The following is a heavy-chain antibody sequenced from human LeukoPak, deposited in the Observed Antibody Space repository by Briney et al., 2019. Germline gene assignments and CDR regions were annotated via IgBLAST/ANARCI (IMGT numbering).Heavy chain of an antibody. Sequence: GGSLRLSCAASGFTFSSYAMSWVRQAPGKGLEWVSAISGSGGSTYYADSVKGRFTISRDNSKNTLYLQMNSLRAEDTAVYYRAKAQWLGRYYFDYWGQGTLVTVSS. J-gene: IGHJ4*02. CDR3: AKAQWLGRYYFDY. D-gene: IGHD6-19*01. CDR2: ISGSGGST. CDR1: GFTFSSYA. V-gene: IGHV3-23*01.